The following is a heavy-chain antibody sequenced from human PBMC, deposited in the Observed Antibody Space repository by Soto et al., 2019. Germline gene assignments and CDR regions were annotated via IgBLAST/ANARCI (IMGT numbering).Heavy chain of an antibody. CDR1: GDTFAFYS. Sequence: QVQLVQSGAEVKRPGSSVKVSCKASGDTFAFYSINWVRQAPGLGLEWMGRINPILSRSNYAQRFQGRVAMTADKSTSIAYMGLNSLRSEDTAMYYSATRYGSGYGAVAYWGQGALVTVSS. V-gene: IGHV1-69*02. CDR3: ATRYGSGYGAVAY. CDR2: INPILSRS. D-gene: IGHD3-10*01. J-gene: IGHJ4*02.